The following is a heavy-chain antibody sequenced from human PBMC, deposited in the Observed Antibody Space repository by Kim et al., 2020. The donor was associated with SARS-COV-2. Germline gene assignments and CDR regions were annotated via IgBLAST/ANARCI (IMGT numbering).Heavy chain of an antibody. J-gene: IGHJ1*01. V-gene: IGHV4-59*08. CDR3: ARRGEYFQH. CDR1: GGSINNYY. CDR2: IHYSGST. D-gene: IGHD1-26*01. Sequence: SETLSLTCTVSGGSINNYYWSWIRQPPGKGLEWIGYIHYSGSTSYNPSFKSRPTISVDTSKNQFSLKLSSVTAADTAVYYCARRGEYFQHWGQGTLVTVSS.